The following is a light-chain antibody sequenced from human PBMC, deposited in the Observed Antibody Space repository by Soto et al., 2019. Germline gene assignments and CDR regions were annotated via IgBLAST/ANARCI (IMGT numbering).Light chain of an antibody. CDR2: DAS. V-gene: IGKV1-13*02. J-gene: IGKJ4*01. CDR1: QGIKSA. CDR3: QQHGTLPLT. Sequence: AIQLTQSPSSLSASTGDRVAISCRASQGIKSALVWCQQKPGKSPKLLVYDASSLEGGVPSRFSGSGYGTDFTLTITSLQPEDLATYYCQQHGTLPLTFGGGTKVEIK.